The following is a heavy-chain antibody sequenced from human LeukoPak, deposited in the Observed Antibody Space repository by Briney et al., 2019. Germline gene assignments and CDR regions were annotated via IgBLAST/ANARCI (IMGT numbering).Heavy chain of an antibody. CDR1: GFTVITND. V-gene: IGHV3-53*01. D-gene: IGHD1-14*01. J-gene: IGHJ4*02. CDR2: LYSDGNT. Sequence: GGSLRLSCAASGFTVITNDMTWVRQAPGKGLEWVSVLYSDGNTKYADSVQGRFTISRDNSKNTLYLEMNSLSPDDTAVYYCARGVEPLAANTLAYWGQGNLVNVSS. CDR3: ARGVEPLAANTLAY.